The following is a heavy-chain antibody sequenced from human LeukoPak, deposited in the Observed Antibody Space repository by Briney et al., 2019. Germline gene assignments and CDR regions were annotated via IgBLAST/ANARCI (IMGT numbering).Heavy chain of an antibody. CDR1: GGTFSSYA. CDR3: ARTQAVTIFGVVTLGYYGMDV. Sequence: ASVKVSCKASGGTFSSYAISWVRQAPGQGLEWMGRIIPIFGIANYAQKFKGRVTITADKSTSTAYMELSSLRSEDTAVYYCARTQAVTIFGVVTLGYYGMDVWGQGTTVTVSS. CDR2: IIPIFGIA. V-gene: IGHV1-69*04. J-gene: IGHJ6*02. D-gene: IGHD3-3*01.